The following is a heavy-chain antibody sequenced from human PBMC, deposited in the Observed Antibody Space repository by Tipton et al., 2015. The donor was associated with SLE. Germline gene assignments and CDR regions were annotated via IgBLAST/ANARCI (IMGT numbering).Heavy chain of an antibody. Sequence: GSLRLSCAASGFTFGSYGMHWVRQAPGKGLEWVAFIRYDGSNKYYADSVKGRFTISRDNSKNTLYLQMNSLRAEDTAVYCCARDQSSFFDYWGQGTLVTVSS. CDR1: GFTFGSYG. D-gene: IGHD6-13*01. CDR2: IRYDGSNK. V-gene: IGHV3-30*02. J-gene: IGHJ4*02. CDR3: ARDQSSFFDY.